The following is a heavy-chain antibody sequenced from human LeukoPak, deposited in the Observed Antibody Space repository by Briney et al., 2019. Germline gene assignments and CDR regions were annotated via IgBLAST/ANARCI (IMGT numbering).Heavy chain of an antibody. V-gene: IGHV3-66*01. Sequence: QSGGSLRLSCAASGFTVSSNYMSWVRQAPGKGLEWVSVIYSGGSTYYADSVKGRFTISRDNSKNTLYLQMNSLRAEDTAVYYCVRDREEQLVFAFDIWGQGTMVTVSS. D-gene: IGHD6-6*01. J-gene: IGHJ3*02. CDR3: VRDREEQLVFAFDI. CDR2: IYSGGST. CDR1: GFTVSSNY.